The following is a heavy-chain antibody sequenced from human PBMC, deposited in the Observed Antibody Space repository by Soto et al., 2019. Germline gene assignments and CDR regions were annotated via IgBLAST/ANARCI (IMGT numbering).Heavy chain of an antibody. CDR3: ARGPTIFGVVPGVNWFDP. V-gene: IGHV4-31*03. CDR2: IYYSGST. CDR1: GGSISSGGYY. D-gene: IGHD3-3*01. Sequence: PSETLSLTCTVSGGSISSGGYYWSWIRQHPGKGLEWIGYIYYSGSTYYNPSLKCRVTISVDTSKNQFSLKLSSVTAADTAVYYCARGPTIFGVVPGVNWFDPWGQGTLVTVSS. J-gene: IGHJ5*02.